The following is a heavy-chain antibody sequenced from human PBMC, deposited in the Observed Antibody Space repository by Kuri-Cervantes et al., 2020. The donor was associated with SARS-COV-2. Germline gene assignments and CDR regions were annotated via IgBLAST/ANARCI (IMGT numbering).Heavy chain of an antibody. J-gene: IGHJ4*02. CDR3: ARSGEDYPFDY. Sequence: GSLRLSCAVSGGSISSSNWWSWVRQPPGKGLGWIGEIYHSGSTNYNPSLKSRVTISVDKSKNQFSLKLSSVTAADTAVYYCARSGEDYPFDYWGQGTLVTVSS. D-gene: IGHD3-10*01. V-gene: IGHV4-4*02. CDR1: GGSISSSNW. CDR2: IYHSGST.